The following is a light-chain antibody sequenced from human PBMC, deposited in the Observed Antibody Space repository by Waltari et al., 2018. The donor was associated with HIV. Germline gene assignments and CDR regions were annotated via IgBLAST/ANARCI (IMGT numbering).Light chain of an antibody. V-gene: IGKV3-15*01. CDR2: DAS. J-gene: IGKJ1*01. CDR3: QQYNNWPPWT. Sequence: EVVMTQSPATLSVSPGERVTLSCRASQSVSSNLAWYQQTPGQAPRLLIYDASTRASGVPARFSGSGSGTDFTLTITSLQSEDFAVYYCQQYNNWPPWTFGQETRVQIK. CDR1: QSVSSN.